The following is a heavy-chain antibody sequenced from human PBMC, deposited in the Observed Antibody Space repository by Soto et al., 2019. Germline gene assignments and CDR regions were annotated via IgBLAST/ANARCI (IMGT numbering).Heavy chain of an antibody. V-gene: IGHV1-69*13. Sequence: SVKVSCKASGGTFSSYAISWVRQAPGQGLEWMGGIIPILGTANYAQKFQGRVTITADESTSTAYMELSSLRSEDTAVYYCARARLTMIVVASYYYYGMDVWGQGTTVTVSS. CDR1: GGTFSSYA. J-gene: IGHJ6*02. CDR2: IIPILGTA. D-gene: IGHD3-22*01. CDR3: ARARLTMIVVASYYYYGMDV.